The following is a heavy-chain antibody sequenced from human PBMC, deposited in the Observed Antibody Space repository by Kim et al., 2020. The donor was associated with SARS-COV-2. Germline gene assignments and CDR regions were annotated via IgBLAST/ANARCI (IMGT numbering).Heavy chain of an antibody. D-gene: IGHD3-16*01. CDR3: TRLGGLANDY. CDR1: GFTFSDST. J-gene: IGHJ4*02. CDR2: IRTKVNKYAT. Sequence: GGSLRLSCAASGFTFSDSTIHWVRQPSGKGLEWVGRIRTKVNKYATAYGESVKGRFTVSRDDLKNMAYLQMNSLKSEDTAVYYCTRLGGLANDYWGQGTLVTVSS. V-gene: IGHV3-73*01.